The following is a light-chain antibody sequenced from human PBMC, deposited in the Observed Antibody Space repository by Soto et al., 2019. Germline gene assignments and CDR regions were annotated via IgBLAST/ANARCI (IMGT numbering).Light chain of an antibody. V-gene: IGLV2-14*01. CDR1: SSDVGGYNY. J-gene: IGLJ1*01. CDR3: SSYTSRNTYV. Sequence: QSVLTQPASVSGSPGQSITISCTGTSSDVGGYNYVSWYQQHPGKAPKLIIYEVSNRPSGVSNRFSGSKSDNTASLTISGLQAEDEADYYCSSYTSRNTYVFGTGTKVTVL. CDR2: EVS.